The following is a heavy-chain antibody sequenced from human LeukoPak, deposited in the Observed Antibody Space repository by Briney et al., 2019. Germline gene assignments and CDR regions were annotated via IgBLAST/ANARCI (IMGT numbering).Heavy chain of an antibody. V-gene: IGHV3-23*01. D-gene: IGHD1-26*01. CDR1: GFTFRSYA. CDR3: ARSFTGNYYSCFQH. CDR2: ITGSGGDT. J-gene: IGHJ1*01. Sequence: GGSLRLSCAASGFTFRSYAISWVRQAPGKGLEWVSGITGSGGDTYYADSVKGRFTISRDNSRNTLYLQMNSLRAEDTAVYYCARSFTGNYYSCFQHWGQGSLVTVSS.